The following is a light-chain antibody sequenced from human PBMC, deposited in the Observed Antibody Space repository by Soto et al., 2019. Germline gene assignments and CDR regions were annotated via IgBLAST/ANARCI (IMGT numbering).Light chain of an antibody. CDR1: ISDVGGNKF. J-gene: IGLJ1*01. V-gene: IGLV2-14*03. CDR2: DVS. CDR3: SSFTGTNYV. Sequence: QSALTQPASVSGSPGQSITISCTGTISDVGGNKFVSWYQQYPGKAPKLMICDVSNRPSGVSNRFSGSKSGNTASLIISGLQAEDEADYYCSSFTGTNYVFGTGTKVTVL.